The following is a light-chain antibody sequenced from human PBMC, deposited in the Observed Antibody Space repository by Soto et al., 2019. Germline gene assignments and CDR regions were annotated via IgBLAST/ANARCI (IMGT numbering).Light chain of an antibody. J-gene: IGLJ2*01. Sequence: QSALTQPASVSGSPGQSITISCTGTSSDVGTYNFVSWYQQHPGKAPKLMIYDVSIRPSGVSNRFSGSKSGNTASLTISGLQAEDEADYYCSSSSTSSTLVVFGGGTKLTVL. CDR3: SSSSTSSTLVV. CDR2: DVS. V-gene: IGLV2-14*03. CDR1: SSDVGTYNF.